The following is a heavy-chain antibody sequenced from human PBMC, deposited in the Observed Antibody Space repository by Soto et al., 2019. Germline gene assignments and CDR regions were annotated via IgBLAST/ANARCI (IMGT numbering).Heavy chain of an antibody. J-gene: IGHJ3*02. V-gene: IGHV3-30-3*01. CDR1: GFTFSSYA. CDR2: ISYDGSNK. D-gene: IGHD6-13*01. Sequence: QVQLVESGGGVVQPGRSLRLSSAASGFTFSSYAMHWVRQAPGKGLEWVAVISYDGSNKYYADSVKGRFTISRDNSKNTLYLQMNSLRAEDTAVYYCARVSSSWYWFGSAFDIWGQGTMVTVSS. CDR3: ARVSSSWYWFGSAFDI.